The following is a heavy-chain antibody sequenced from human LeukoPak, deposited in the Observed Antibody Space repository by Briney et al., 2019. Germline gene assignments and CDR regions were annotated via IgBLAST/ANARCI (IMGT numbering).Heavy chain of an antibody. CDR1: GFTFSSYW. J-gene: IGHJ4*02. Sequence: GGSLRLSCVASGFTFSSYWMSWVRQAPGKGLERVANIKQDGSEKYYVDSVKGRFTISRDNAKNSLYLQMNSLRAEDTAVYYCARDRYYDILTGYSGYDDRDYWGQGTLVTVSS. CDR2: IKQDGSEK. CDR3: ARDRYYDILTGYSGYDDRDY. V-gene: IGHV3-7*01. D-gene: IGHD3-9*01.